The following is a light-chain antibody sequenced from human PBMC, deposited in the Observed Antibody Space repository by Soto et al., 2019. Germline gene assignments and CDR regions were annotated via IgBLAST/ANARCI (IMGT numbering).Light chain of an antibody. CDR2: AAS. J-gene: IGKJ5*01. V-gene: IGKV1-9*01. CDR1: QGINNY. CDR3: QQLNSYPFIT. Sequence: DIQLTQSPSFLSASVGDRVTITCRASQGINNYLAWYQQKPGKAPKLLIYAASTLQSGVPPRFSGRGSGTEFTLTVSSLQPEDFATYYCQQLNSYPFITFDQGTRLEIK.